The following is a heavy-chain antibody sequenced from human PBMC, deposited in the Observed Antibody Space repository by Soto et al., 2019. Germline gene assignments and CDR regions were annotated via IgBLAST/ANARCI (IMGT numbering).Heavy chain of an antibody. CDR1: GFTFTSSS. CDR2: ITVGTGNT. J-gene: IGHJ4*02. Sequence: SVKVSCKASGFTFTSSSVQWVLQARGQRLEWIGWITVGTGNTNYAQKFQERVTITRDMSTSTAYMELSNLRSEDTAVYYCAAGDSSGYYGGWGQGTQVTVSS. V-gene: IGHV1-58*01. D-gene: IGHD3-22*01. CDR3: AAGDSSGYYGG.